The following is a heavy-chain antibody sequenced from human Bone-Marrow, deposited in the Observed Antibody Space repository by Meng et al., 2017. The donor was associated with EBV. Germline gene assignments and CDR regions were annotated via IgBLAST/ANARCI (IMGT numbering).Heavy chain of an antibody. J-gene: IGHJ4*02. CDR1: GYTFTGYY. CDR3: ARDFDLEYYYDSSGYLNY. Sequence: QGQGGQSGAEVKKPGAPVKVSCKASGYTFTGYYMHWVRQAPGQGLEWMGRINPNSGGTNYAQKFQGRVTMTRDTSISTAYMELSRLRSDDTAVYYCARDFDLEYYYDSSGYLNYWGQGTLVTVSS. V-gene: IGHV1-2*06. CDR2: INPNSGGT. D-gene: IGHD3-22*01.